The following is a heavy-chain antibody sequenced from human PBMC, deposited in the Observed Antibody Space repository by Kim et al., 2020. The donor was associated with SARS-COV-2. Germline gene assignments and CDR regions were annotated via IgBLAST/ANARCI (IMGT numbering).Heavy chain of an antibody. D-gene: IGHD1-26*01. CDR3: AKESGSYGSCDY. V-gene: IGHV3-33*06. CDR1: GFTFSSYG. J-gene: IGHJ4*02. Sequence: GGSLRLSCAASGFTFSSYGMHWVRQAPGKGLEWVAVIWYDGSNKYYADSVKGRFTISRDNSKNTLYLQMNSLRAEDTAVYYCAKESGSYGSCDYWGQGTLVTVSS. CDR2: IWYDGSNK.